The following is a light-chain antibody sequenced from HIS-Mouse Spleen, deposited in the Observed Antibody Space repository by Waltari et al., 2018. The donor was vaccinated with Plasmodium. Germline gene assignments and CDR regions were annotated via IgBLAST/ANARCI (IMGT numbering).Light chain of an antibody. V-gene: IGLV2-23*03. CDR2: EGS. Sequence: QSALTQPASVSGSPGQSITISCPGTSRDFGSYNLVSWYQQHPGKAPKLMIYEGSKRPSGVSNRFSGSKSGNTASLTISGLQAEDEADYYCCSYAGSSTFVFGGGTKLTVL. CDR3: CSYAGSSTFV. J-gene: IGLJ3*02. CDR1: SRDFGSYNL.